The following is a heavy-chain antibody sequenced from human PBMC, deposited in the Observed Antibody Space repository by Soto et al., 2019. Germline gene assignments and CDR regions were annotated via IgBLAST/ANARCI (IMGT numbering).Heavy chain of an antibody. CDR3: TRDLRYCSSSTCYAPDY. D-gene: IGHD2-2*01. CDR1: GFTLGDYA. Sequence: GVLRLSCTAAGFTLGDYAVSWIRQAPGKGLEWVGFIRSKAYGETTEYAASVKGRFTISRDDSKSIAYLQMNSLKTEDTAVYYCTRDLRYCSSSTCYAPDYWGQGTLVTVSS. V-gene: IGHV3-49*03. J-gene: IGHJ4*02. CDR2: IRSKAYGETT.